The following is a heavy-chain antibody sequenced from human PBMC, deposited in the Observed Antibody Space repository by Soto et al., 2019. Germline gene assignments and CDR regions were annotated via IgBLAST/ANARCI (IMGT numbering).Heavy chain of an antibody. D-gene: IGHD5-12*01. CDR2: INAGNGNT. V-gene: IGHV1-3*01. Sequence: ASVKVSCKASGYTFTSYAMHWVRQAPGQRLEWMGWINAGNGNTKYSQKFQGRVTITRNTSISTAYMELSSLRSEDTAVYYCARTVIGYSGYDFYYYYYYYMDVWGKGTTVTVSS. J-gene: IGHJ6*03. CDR3: ARTVIGYSGYDFYYYYYYYMDV. CDR1: GYTFTSYA.